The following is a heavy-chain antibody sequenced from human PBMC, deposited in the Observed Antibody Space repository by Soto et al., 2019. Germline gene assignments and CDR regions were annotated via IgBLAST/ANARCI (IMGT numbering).Heavy chain of an antibody. Sequence: SETLSLNCNVSGCSISNFHLSWIRQPPGKGLEWIGYIYYSGNYYNPSLTSRVSMSLDKSKNQFSLHLKSVTAADTALYFCALGGYNYGRPFDFWGQGTRVTFSS. CDR2: IYYSGN. CDR3: ALGGYNYGRPFDF. D-gene: IGHD5-18*01. V-gene: IGHV4-59*01. CDR1: GCSISNFH. J-gene: IGHJ4*02.